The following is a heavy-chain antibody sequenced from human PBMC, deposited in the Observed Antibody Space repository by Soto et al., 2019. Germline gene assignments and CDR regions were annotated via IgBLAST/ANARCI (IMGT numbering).Heavy chain of an antibody. CDR3: ARELPSYYDFWSGSYYYYYYGMDV. CDR1: GFTFSSYA. CDR2: ISYDGSNK. V-gene: IGHV3-30-3*01. J-gene: IGHJ6*02. Sequence: GGSLRLFCAASGFTFSSYAMHWVRQAPGKGLEWVAVISYDGSNKYYADSVKGRFTISRDNSKNTLYLQMNSLRAEDTAVYYCARELPSYYDFWSGSYYYYYYGMDVWGQGTTVNVSS. D-gene: IGHD3-3*01.